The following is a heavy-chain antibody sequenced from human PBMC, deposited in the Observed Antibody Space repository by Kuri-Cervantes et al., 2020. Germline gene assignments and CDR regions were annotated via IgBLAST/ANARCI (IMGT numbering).Heavy chain of an antibody. Sequence: GGSLRLSCAASGFSFSNYWLTWVRQAPGKGLQWVANIKQDGSEKCYVDSVNGRFTISRDNSKNTVYLQMNNLRAEDTAVYYCARADHPSGYFDYWGQGTLVTVSS. J-gene: IGHJ4*02. D-gene: IGHD3-22*01. CDR2: IKQDGSEK. CDR1: GFSFSNYW. V-gene: IGHV3-7*03. CDR3: ARADHPSGYFDY.